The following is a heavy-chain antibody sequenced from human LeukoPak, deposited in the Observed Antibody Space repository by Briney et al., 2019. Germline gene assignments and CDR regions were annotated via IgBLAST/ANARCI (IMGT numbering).Heavy chain of an antibody. D-gene: IGHD3-22*01. Sequence: GASVKVSCKASGYTFTSYGISWVRQAPGQGLEWMGWISAYNGNTNYAQKLQGRVTMTTDTSTSTAYMELRSLRSDDTAVYYCAVTLRMGYYDSSGPLYYFDYWGRGTLVTVSS. V-gene: IGHV1-18*01. J-gene: IGHJ4*02. CDR2: ISAYNGNT. CDR3: AVTLRMGYYDSSGPLYYFDY. CDR1: GYTFTSYG.